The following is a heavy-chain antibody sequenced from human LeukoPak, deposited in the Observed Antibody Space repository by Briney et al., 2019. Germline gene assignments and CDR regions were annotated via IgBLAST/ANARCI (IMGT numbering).Heavy chain of an antibody. J-gene: IGHJ4*02. CDR2: INHSGST. D-gene: IGHD2-2*01. Sequence: PSETLSLTCAVYGWSFSGYYWSWIRQPPGKGLEWIGEINHSGSTNYNPSLKSRVTISVDTSKNQFSLKLSSVTAADTAVYYCARGQMAYCSSTSCYSHFDYWGQGTLVTVSS. V-gene: IGHV4-34*01. CDR1: GWSFSGYY. CDR3: ARGQMAYCSSTSCYSHFDY.